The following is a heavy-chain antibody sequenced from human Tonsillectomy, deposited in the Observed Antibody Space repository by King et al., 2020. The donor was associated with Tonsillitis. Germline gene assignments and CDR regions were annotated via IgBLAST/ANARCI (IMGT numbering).Heavy chain of an antibody. CDR2: IYTSGST. D-gene: IGHD6-19*01. J-gene: IGHJ4*02. Sequence: VQLQESGPGLVKPSETLSLTCTVSGGSISSYYWSWIRQPAGKGLEWIGHIYTSGSTNYNPSLKSRVTMSVDTSKNQFSLNLSSVTAADTAVYYCAGLSSGWSAHYFDYWGRGTLVTVSS. V-gene: IGHV4-4*07. CDR1: GGSISSYY. CDR3: AGLSSGWSAHYFDY.